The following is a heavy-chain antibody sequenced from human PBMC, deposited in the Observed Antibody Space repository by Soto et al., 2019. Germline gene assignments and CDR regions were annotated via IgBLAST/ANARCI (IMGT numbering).Heavy chain of an antibody. CDR1: GYTFTNYG. D-gene: IGHD6-6*01. V-gene: IGHV1-18*01. CDR3: ARVRQLVGYLYDYMDV. CDR2: IGAYNGNT. J-gene: IGHJ6*03. Sequence: QVQLLQSGAEVKKPGASVKVSCKASGYTFTNYGLTWVRQAPGQGLEWMGWIGAYNGNTHYTERLQGRVTMTTDTSTSTAYRELRGLRSDDSAVYYCARVRQLVGYLYDYMDVWGNGTTVTVSS.